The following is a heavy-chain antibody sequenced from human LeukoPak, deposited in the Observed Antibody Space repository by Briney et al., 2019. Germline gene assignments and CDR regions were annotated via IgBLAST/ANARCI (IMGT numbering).Heavy chain of an antibody. CDR1: GVTVSSSY. J-gene: IGHJ4*02. V-gene: IGHV3-66*01. CDR2: MYSGGAT. CDR3: ARDPSPFYGDYGY. Sequence: GGSLRLSCAASGVTVSSSYMSWVRQAPGQGLEWVSIMYSGGATDYADSVKGRFTISRASSKNTLYLQMNSLRAEDTAVYYCARDPSPFYGDYGYWGQGTLVIVSS. D-gene: IGHD4-17*01.